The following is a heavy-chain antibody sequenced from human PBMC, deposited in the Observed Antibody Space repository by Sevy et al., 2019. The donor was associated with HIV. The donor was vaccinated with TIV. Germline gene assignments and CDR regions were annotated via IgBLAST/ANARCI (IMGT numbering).Heavy chain of an antibody. V-gene: IGHV1-18*01. CDR2: IGVYNGNS. J-gene: IGHJ4*01. Sequence: ASVKVSCKASGYTFSSNGIAWVRQAPGQGLQWTGWIGVYNGNSKYAQNLQDRLTMTTDTSTSTAYMELKSLRSDDTAVYYCARVPTYYFGSGTYFDYWRHGTLVTVSS. D-gene: IGHD3-10*01. CDR1: GYTFSSNG. CDR3: ARVPTYYFGSGTYFDY.